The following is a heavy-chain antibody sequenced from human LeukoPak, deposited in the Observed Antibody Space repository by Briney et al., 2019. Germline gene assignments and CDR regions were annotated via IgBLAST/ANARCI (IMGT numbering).Heavy chain of an antibody. V-gene: IGHV1-18*04. CDR3: ARAIDYGDSEDAFDI. CDR1: GYTFTSYG. Sequence: ASMKVSCKASGYTFTSYGITWVRQAPGQGLEWMGWISAYNGATEYAQNLQGRVTMSTDTSTSTAYMELRSLISDDTAVYYCARAIDYGDSEDAFDIWGQGTMVTVSS. D-gene: IGHD4-17*01. CDR2: ISAYNGAT. J-gene: IGHJ3*02.